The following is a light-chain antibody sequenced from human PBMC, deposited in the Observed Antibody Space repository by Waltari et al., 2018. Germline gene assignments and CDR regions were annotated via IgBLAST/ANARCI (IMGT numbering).Light chain of an antibody. CDR2: GAS. J-gene: IGKJ2*01. CDR3: QQYNNWPFT. CDR1: QNLSSN. V-gene: IGKV3-15*01. Sequence: EIVMTQSPATLSVSPGERATLSCRASQNLSSNLAWYQQKPGQAPRLLIYGASTRATGIPFRFSGSGSRAEFTLTISSLQSEDFAVYYCQQYNNWPFTFGQGTKLEIK.